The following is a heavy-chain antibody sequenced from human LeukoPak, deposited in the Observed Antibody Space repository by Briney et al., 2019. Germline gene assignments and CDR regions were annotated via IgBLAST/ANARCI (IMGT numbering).Heavy chain of an antibody. Sequence: RPGGSLRLSCAASGFTFDDYAMPWVRQAPGKGLEWVSGISGSGGTTYYADSVKGRFTISRDNSKNTLYLQMNSLRAEDTAVYYCAKAVSSGWYEVWGQGTLVTVSS. J-gene: IGHJ4*02. CDR3: AKAVSSGWYEV. V-gene: IGHV3-23*01. D-gene: IGHD6-19*01. CDR1: GFTFDDYA. CDR2: ISGSGGTT.